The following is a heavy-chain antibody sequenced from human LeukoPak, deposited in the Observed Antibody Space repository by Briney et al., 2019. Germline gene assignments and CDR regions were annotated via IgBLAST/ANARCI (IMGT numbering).Heavy chain of an antibody. Sequence: SETLSLTCTVSGGSISSSSYYWGWIRQPPRKGLEWIGSIYYSGSTYYNPSLKSRVTISVDTSKNQFSLKLSSVTAADTAVYYCARLQQLVLTIDYWGQGPLVTVSS. D-gene: IGHD6-13*01. CDR1: GGSISSSSYY. CDR3: ARLQQLVLTIDY. CDR2: IYYSGST. V-gene: IGHV4-39*01. J-gene: IGHJ4*02.